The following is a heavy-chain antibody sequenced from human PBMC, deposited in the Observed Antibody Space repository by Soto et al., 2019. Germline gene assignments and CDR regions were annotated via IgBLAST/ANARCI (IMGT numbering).Heavy chain of an antibody. CDR2: IYYSGST. D-gene: IGHD4-17*01. Sequence: SETLSLTCTVSGGSISSSSYYWGWIRQPPGKGLEWIGSIYYSGSTYYNPSLKSRVTISVDTSKNQFSLKLSSVTAADTAVYYCARHRDNWTVTTHFDYWGQGTLVTVSS. CDR1: GGSISSSSYY. CDR3: ARHRDNWTVTTHFDY. V-gene: IGHV4-39*01. J-gene: IGHJ4*02.